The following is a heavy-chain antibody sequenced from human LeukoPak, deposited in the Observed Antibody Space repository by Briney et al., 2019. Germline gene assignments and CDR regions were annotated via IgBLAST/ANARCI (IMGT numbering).Heavy chain of an antibody. D-gene: IGHD6-13*01. Sequence: SETLSLTCTVSGVSISSSNSYWGWIRQPPGKGLEWIGSIYYSGNTYYNPSLKSRVTISVDTSKNQFSLKLSSVTAADTAVYYCARRRAAAGTFGYWGQGTLVTVSS. CDR3: ARRRAAAGTFGY. V-gene: IGHV4-39*01. CDR2: IYYSGNT. CDR1: GVSISSSNSY. J-gene: IGHJ4*02.